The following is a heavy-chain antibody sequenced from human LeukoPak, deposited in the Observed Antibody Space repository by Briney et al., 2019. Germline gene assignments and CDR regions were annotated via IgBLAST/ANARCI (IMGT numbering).Heavy chain of an antibody. CDR3: ARGSPISSDSSGYYYDWFDP. Sequence: KASETLSLTCAVYGGSFSGYYWSWIRQPPGKGLDWIGEINHSGSTNYNPSLKSRVTISVDTSKNQFSLNLSSVTAADTAVYYCARGSPISSDSSGYYYDWFDPWGQGTLVTVSS. J-gene: IGHJ5*02. CDR2: INHSGST. CDR1: GGSFSGYY. D-gene: IGHD3-22*01. V-gene: IGHV4-34*01.